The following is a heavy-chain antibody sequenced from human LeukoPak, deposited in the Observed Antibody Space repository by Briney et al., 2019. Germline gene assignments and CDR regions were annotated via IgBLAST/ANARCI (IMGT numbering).Heavy chain of an antibody. CDR2: IYYSGST. CDR3: ARGVVAAAGRTFDF. V-gene: IGHV4-59*01. J-gene: IGHJ4*02. Sequence: SETLSLTCTVSGGSISSYYWSWIRQPPGKGLEWIGYIYYSGSTNYNPSLKSRVTISVDTSKNQFSLKLSSLTAADTAVYYCARGVVAAAGRTFDFWGQGTLVTVSS. D-gene: IGHD6-13*01. CDR1: GGSISSYY.